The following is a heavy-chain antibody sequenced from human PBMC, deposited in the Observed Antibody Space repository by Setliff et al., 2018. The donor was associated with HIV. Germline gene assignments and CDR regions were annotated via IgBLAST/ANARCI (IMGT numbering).Heavy chain of an antibody. V-gene: IGHV4-59*01. D-gene: IGHD3-3*01. Sequence: SETVSLTCTVSGASISTYYWSWIRQPPGKGLEWIGYIFYSGSSDYNPSLKSRVTMSVDTSKNQFSLNLTSVTAADTAVYYCARDRGSYNFWSGLARGDNWFDPWGQGTLVTVSS. CDR1: GASISTYY. J-gene: IGHJ5*02. CDR2: IFYSGSS. CDR3: ARDRGSYNFWSGLARGDNWFDP.